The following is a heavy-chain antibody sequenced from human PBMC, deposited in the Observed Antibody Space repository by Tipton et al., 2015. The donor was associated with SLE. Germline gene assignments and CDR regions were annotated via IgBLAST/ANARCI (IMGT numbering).Heavy chain of an antibody. V-gene: IGHV3-74*03. Sequence: SLRLSCAASRFTFSSYWMHWVRQDPGKGLVWVSQISTDGSRTTYADSVTGRFTISRDNAKNTLYVQMNSLSVEDTAVYYCARGNYYAMDVWGPGTTVTVSS. CDR1: RFTFSSYW. J-gene: IGHJ6*02. CDR3: ARGNYYAMDV. CDR2: ISTDGSRT.